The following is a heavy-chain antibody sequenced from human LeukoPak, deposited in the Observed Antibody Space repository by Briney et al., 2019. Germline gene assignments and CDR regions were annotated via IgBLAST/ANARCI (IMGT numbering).Heavy chain of an antibody. Sequence: QAGGSLRPSCAASGFTFSSYAMSWVRQAPGKGLEWVSAISGSGGSTYYADSVKGRFTISRDNSKNTLYLQMNSLRAEDTAVYYCCPRWISPPRQYYFDYWGQGTLVTVSS. D-gene: IGHD3-3*02. V-gene: IGHV3-23*01. CDR1: GFTFSSYA. CDR3: CPRWISPPRQYYFDY. J-gene: IGHJ4*02. CDR2: ISGSGGST.